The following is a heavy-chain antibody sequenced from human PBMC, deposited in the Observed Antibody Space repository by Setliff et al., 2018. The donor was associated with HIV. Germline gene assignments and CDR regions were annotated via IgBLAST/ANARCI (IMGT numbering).Heavy chain of an antibody. V-gene: IGHV4-30-4*08. CDR2: ISYSGST. CDR1: GGSISSDGFY. CDR3: ALDEAAAGVGQGKFLY. Sequence: PSETLSLTCTVSGGSISSDGFYWSWIRQHPGEGLEWIGYISYSGSTYYNPSLKSRVTMSVDTSKSQFSLKLSSVTAADTAVYYCALDEAAAGVGQGKFLYWGQGILVTVSS. D-gene: IGHD6-13*01. J-gene: IGHJ4*02.